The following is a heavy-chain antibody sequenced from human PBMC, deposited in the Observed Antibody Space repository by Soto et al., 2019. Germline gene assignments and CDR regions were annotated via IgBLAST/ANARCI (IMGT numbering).Heavy chain of an antibody. CDR3: AKGRGYSGYDYGHFDY. D-gene: IGHD5-12*01. V-gene: IGHV3-30*18. CDR1: GFTFSSYG. Sequence: GGSLRLSCAGSGFTFSSYGMHWVRQAPGKGLEWVAVISYDGSNKYYADSVKGRFTISRDNSKNTLYLQMNSLRAEDTAVYYCAKGRGYSGYDYGHFDYWGQGTLVTSP. J-gene: IGHJ4*02. CDR2: ISYDGSNK.